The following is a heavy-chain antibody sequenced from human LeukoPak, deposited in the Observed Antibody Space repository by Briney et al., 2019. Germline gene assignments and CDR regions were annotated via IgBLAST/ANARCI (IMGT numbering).Heavy chain of an antibody. J-gene: IGHJ6*04. CDR1: GFTFSSYT. CDR2: ITISSSFI. D-gene: IGHD3-10*02. V-gene: IGHV3-21*01. CDR3: AELGITMIGGV. Sequence: GGSLRLSCAASGFTFSSYTMNWVRQAPGKGLEWVSSITISSSFIYYADSVKGRFTISRDNAKTSPYLQMNRLGAEDTAVYYCAELGITMIGGVWGKGTTVTISS.